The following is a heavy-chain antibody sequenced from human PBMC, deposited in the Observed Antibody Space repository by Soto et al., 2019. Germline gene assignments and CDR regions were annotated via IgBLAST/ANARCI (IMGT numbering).Heavy chain of an antibody. CDR1: GGTFSSYA. Sequence: QVQLVQSGAEVKKPGSSVKVSCKASGGTFSSYAISWVRQAPGQGLEWMGGIIPIFGTANYAQKFQGRVTITADKTTSTDYMERRGLRYENTAVYFCATPENSGGDSEYFPRWGQGTLVTVSS. V-gene: IGHV1-69*06. CDR3: ATPENSGGDSEYFPR. J-gene: IGHJ1*01. D-gene: IGHD2-21*02. CDR2: IIPIFGTA.